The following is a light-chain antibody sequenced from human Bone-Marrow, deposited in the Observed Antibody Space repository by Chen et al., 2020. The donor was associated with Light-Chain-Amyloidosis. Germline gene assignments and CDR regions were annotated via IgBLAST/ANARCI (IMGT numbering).Light chain of an antibody. J-gene: IGLJ3*02. Sequence: NFMLTQPHSVSESPGKTVIISSTRSSGSIATNYVQWYPQRPGSSPTTVIYEDDQRPSRVPDRFYGSIDRSSNSASLTISGLKTEDEADYYCQSYQGSSQGVFGGGTKLTVL. CDR1: SGSIATNY. V-gene: IGLV6-57*01. CDR2: EDD. CDR3: QSYQGSSQGV.